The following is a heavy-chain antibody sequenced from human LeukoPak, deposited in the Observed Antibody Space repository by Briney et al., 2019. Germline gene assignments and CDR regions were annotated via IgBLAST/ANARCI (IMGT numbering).Heavy chain of an antibody. J-gene: IGHJ3*02. V-gene: IGHV3-23*01. CDR2: ISPSGDIT. CDR3: ATMAMIVAVDAFDI. CDR1: GFTFSSHG. D-gene: IGHD3-22*01. Sequence: PGGTLRLSCAASGFTFSSHGINWVRQAPGKGLEWVSGISPSGDITYYTDSVQGRFTISRDNSKNMMYVQMNSLRAEDTAVYYCATMAMIVAVDAFDIWGQGTMVTVSS.